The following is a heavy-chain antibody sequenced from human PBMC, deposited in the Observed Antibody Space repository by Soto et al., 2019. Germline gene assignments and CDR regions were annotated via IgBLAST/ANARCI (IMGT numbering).Heavy chain of an antibody. J-gene: IGHJ5*02. CDR1: GYTFTRYT. Sequence: HVKLVPSGDEVPKPGASVKISCKASGYTFTRYTMNWVRQAPGQRPEWMGWSNPDNGNKKSSQKFQDKVISTTDTSASTAYMDLSSLRSDDKDVYSCARGIATGQLYPWGQANLQPVAS. V-gene: IGHV1-3*01. CDR2: SNPDNGNK. D-gene: IGHD2-2*01. CDR3: ARGIATGQLYP.